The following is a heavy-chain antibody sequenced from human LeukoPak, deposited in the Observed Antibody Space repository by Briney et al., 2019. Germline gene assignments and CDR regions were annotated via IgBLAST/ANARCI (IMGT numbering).Heavy chain of an antibody. Sequence: PGGSLRLSCAASGFTFSSYSMNWVRQAPGKGLEWVSYISSSSSTIYYADSVKGRFTISRDNAKNSLYLQMNSLRAEDTAVYYCARDKGHGYWGQGALVTVSS. J-gene: IGHJ4*02. CDR1: GFTFSSYS. CDR2: ISSSSSTI. CDR3: ARDKGHGY. V-gene: IGHV3-48*01.